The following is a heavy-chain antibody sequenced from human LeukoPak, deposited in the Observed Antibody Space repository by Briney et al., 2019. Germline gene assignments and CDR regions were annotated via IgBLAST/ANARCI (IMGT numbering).Heavy chain of an antibody. D-gene: IGHD3-22*01. CDR1: GFTFSSYS. Sequence: TGGSLRLSCAASGFTFSSYSMNWVRQAPGKGLEWVSSISSSSSYIYYADSVKGRFTISRDNAKNSLYLQMNSLRAEDTAVYYCARDSSGETNWFDPWGQGTLVTVTS. CDR2: ISSSSSYI. J-gene: IGHJ5*02. V-gene: IGHV3-21*01. CDR3: ARDSSGETNWFDP.